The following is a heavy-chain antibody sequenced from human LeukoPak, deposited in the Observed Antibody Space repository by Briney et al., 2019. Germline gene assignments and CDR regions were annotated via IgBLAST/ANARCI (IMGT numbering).Heavy chain of an antibody. J-gene: IGHJ4*02. Sequence: GGSLRLSCAASGFTFSSYGMHWVRQAPGKGLEWVAFIRYDGSNKYYADSVKGRFTISRDNSENTLYLQMNSLRAEDTAVYYCARDEGFCSGGRCHISGFDYWGQGALVTVSS. CDR3: ARDEGFCSGGRCHISGFDY. V-gene: IGHV3-30*02. D-gene: IGHD2-15*01. CDR1: GFTFSSYG. CDR2: IRYDGSNK.